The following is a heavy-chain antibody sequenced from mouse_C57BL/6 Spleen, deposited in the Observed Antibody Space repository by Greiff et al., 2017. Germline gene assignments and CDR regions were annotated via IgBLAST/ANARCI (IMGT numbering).Heavy chain of an antibody. CDR3: ARFPRSYFDY. Sequence: QVQLQQSGAELVRPGTSVKVSCKASGYAFTNYLIEWVKQRPGQGLEWIGVINPGRGGTNYNEKFKGKATITADTSSHTAYLQLSSLTSEDTAIDYCARFPRSYFDYWGQGTTLTVSS. J-gene: IGHJ2*01. CDR2: INPGRGGT. V-gene: IGHV1-54*02. CDR1: GYAFTNYL.